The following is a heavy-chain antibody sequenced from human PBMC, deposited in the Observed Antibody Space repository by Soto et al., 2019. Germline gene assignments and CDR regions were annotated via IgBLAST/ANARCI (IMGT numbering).Heavy chain of an antibody. CDR1: GYTFVAYY. D-gene: IGHD2-8*01. V-gene: IGHV1-2*02. CDR3: ARLNVARMEHADLDL. Sequence: GXSVKVSCTASGYTFVAYYIYWVRQAPGQGLEWMGWFNPNGGATKYAQKFQGRVTMSSDTPISTVYMELSSLRPDDTAVYYCARLNVARMEHADLDLWGQRTRVTVSS. CDR2: FNPNGGAT. J-gene: IGHJ4*02.